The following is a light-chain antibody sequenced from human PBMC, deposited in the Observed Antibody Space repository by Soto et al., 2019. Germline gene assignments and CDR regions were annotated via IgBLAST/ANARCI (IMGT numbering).Light chain of an antibody. V-gene: IGKV1-12*01. CDR2: AAS. Sequence: DIQMTQSPSSVSASVGDRVTITCRASQGISSWLAWYQQKPGKAPKLLIYAASTLHGGVPSRFSGSGSGTEFTLTISSLQPDDFATYYCQKYNSAPRTFGQGTKVDIK. CDR3: QKYNSAPRT. J-gene: IGKJ1*01. CDR1: QGISSW.